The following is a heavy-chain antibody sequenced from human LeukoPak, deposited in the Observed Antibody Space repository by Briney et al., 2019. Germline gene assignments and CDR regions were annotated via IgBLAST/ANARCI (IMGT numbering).Heavy chain of an antibody. CDR2: ISVSGYST. D-gene: IGHD3-3*01. CDR1: GFTFSTSA. J-gene: IGHJ4*02. V-gene: IGHV3-23*01. Sequence: HPGASLSLSCAASGFTFSTSAMGWVRQAPGKGLEWVSGISVSGYSTYYAESVKGRFTISRDNSKNTLHLQMNSLRAEDTAVYYCAKIFGVVMLTEFDYWGQGTVVTVSS. CDR3: AKIFGVVMLTEFDY.